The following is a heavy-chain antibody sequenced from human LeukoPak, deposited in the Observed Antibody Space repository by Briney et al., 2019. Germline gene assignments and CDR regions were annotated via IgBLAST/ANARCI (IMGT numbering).Heavy chain of an antibody. J-gene: IGHJ4*02. Sequence: AGGSLRLSCAASGFTFSSYGMHWVRQAPGKGLEWIARIKSKTNGGTIDYAAPVKGRFTISRDDSKDTLYLQMNILKIEDAAVYFCTTVGSAWNFDYWGQGTLVTVSS. CDR3: TTVGSAWNFDY. D-gene: IGHD6-25*01. V-gene: IGHV3-15*01. CDR1: GFTFSSYG. CDR2: IKSKTNGGTI.